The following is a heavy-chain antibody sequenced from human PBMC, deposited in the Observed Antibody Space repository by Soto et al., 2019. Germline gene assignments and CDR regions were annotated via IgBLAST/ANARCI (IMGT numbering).Heavy chain of an antibody. J-gene: IGHJ6*02. CDR1: GFTFGDYA. V-gene: IGHV3-9*01. Sequence: PGGSLRLSCAASGFTFGDYAMHRVRQVPGKGLEWVSGFKWNSGDVGYADSVKGRFTIPRDNARNSLYLQMNSLRPEDTAVYYCAKDRSSGSPYYGMDFWGQGTMVTVSS. CDR3: AKDRSSGSPYYGMDF. D-gene: IGHD3-10*01. CDR2: FKWNSGDV.